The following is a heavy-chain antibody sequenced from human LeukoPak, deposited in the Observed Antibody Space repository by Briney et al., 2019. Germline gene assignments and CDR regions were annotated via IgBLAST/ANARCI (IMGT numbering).Heavy chain of an antibody. J-gene: IGHJ5*02. CDR2: INPNSGGT. CDR3: ARTYCSSTSCANWFDP. D-gene: IGHD2-2*01. CDR1: EYTFIGYY. Sequence: ASVKVSCHAYEYTFIGYYIHWVRQAPGQGLEWMGWINPNSGGTNYAQKFQGRVTMTRDTSISTAYMELSRLRSDDTAVYYCARTYCSSTSCANWFDPWGQGTLVTVSS. V-gene: IGHV1-2*02.